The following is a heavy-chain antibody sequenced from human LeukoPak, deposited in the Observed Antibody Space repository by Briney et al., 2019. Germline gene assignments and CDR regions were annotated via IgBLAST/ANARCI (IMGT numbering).Heavy chain of an antibody. J-gene: IGHJ3*02. V-gene: IGHV3-74*01. CDR2: INSDGSST. D-gene: IGHD4-17*01. CDR1: GFTFSSYW. Sequence: GGSLRLSCAASGFTFSSYWMHWVRQAPGKGLVWVSRINSDGSSTSYADSVKGRFTISRDNAKNTLYPQMNSLRAEDTAVYYCAREPDYVAAFDIWGQGTMVTVSS. CDR3: AREPDYVAAFDI.